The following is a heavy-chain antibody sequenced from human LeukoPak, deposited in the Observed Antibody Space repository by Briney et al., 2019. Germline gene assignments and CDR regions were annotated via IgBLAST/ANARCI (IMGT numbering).Heavy chain of an antibody. CDR2: IYYSGST. J-gene: IGHJ5*02. V-gene: IGHV4-59*12. D-gene: IGHD3-10*01. CDR1: GGSMKSYY. Sequence: SETLSLTCTVSGGSMKSYYWNWIRQPPGKGLEWIGYIYYSGSTNYNPSLKSRVTISVDASKNQFSLKLSSVTAADTAVYYCARGLWFGELLRWFDPWGQGTLVTVSS. CDR3: ARGLWFGELLRWFDP.